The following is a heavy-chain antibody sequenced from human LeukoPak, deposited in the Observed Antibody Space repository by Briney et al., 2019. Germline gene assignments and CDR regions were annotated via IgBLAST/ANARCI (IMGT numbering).Heavy chain of an antibody. D-gene: IGHD3-16*01. CDR2: VSGHTGNT. V-gene: IGHV1-18*01. Sequence: ASVKVSCKAPRYMLTANGVSWVRQAPGRGLEWVGWVSGHTGNTKYAQKFQGRVTMTADTSTSTAYMELRRLRSDDTAVYFCARAWGRNSSSPFDYWGQGTLVTVSS. CDR1: RYMLTANG. J-gene: IGHJ4*02. CDR3: ARAWGRNSSSPFDY.